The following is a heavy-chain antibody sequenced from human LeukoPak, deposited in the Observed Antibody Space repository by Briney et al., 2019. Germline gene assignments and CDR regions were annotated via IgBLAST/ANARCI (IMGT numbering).Heavy chain of an antibody. J-gene: IGHJ4*02. Sequence: QAGGSLRLSCAASGFTFSSYAMSWVRQAPGRGLEWVSSISGSGGSTYYADSVKGRFIISRDNSKNTVNLQMNSLRAEDTALYYCAKTLVGATAYFDSWGQGTLVTVSS. CDR3: AKTLVGATAYFDS. CDR2: ISGSGGST. D-gene: IGHD1-26*01. V-gene: IGHV3-23*01. CDR1: GFTFSSYA.